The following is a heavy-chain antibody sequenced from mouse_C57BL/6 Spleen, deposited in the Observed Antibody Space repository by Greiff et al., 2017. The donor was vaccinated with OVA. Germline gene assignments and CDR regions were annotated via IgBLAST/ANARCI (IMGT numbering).Heavy chain of an antibody. CDR2: ISYDGSN. V-gene: IGHV3-6*01. Sequence: DVKLQESGPGLVKPSQSLSLTCSVTGYSITSGYYWNWLRQFPGNKLEWMGYISYDGSNNYNPSLKTRISITRDTSKNQFFMKLNAVTTEDTATYYCARDTVVDAMDYWGQGTSVTVSS. CDR3: ARDTVVDAMDY. J-gene: IGHJ4*01. CDR1: GYSITSGYY. D-gene: IGHD1-1*01.